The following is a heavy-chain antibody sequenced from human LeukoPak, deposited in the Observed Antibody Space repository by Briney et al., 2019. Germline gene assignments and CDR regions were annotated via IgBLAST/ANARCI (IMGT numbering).Heavy chain of an antibody. CDR2: ISGSGGST. D-gene: IGHD3-9*01. J-gene: IGHJ4*02. CDR3: AKRSGYYDILTGHFDY. Sequence: GGSLRLSCAASGFTFGSHAMSWVRQAPGKGLEWVSAISGSGGSTYYADSVKGRFTISRDISKNTLYLQMNSLRAEDTAVYYCAKRSGYYDILTGHFDYWGQGTLVTVSS. CDR1: GFTFGSHA. V-gene: IGHV3-23*01.